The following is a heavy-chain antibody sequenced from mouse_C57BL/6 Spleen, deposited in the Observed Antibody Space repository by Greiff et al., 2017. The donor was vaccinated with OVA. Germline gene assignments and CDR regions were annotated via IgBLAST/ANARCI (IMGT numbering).Heavy chain of an antibody. V-gene: IGHV1-15*01. CDR3: TRSPPYYAMDY. CDR2: IAPETGGT. J-gene: IGHJ4*01. Sequence: QVQLQQSGAELVRPGASVTLSCKASGYTFTDYEMHWVKQTPVHGLEWIGAIAPETGGTAYNQKFKGKAILTADKSSSTAYMELRSLTSEDSAVYYCTRSPPYYAMDYWGQGTSVTVSS. CDR1: GYTFTDYE.